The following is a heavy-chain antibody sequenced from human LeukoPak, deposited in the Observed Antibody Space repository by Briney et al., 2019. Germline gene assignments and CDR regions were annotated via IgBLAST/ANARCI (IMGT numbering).Heavy chain of an antibody. CDR3: ARDFYDYIWGSYRYTARHFDY. CDR1: GYTFTSYG. Sequence: GASVKVSCKASGYTFTSYGISWVRQAPGQRLEWMGWINAGNGNTKYSQKFQGRVTITRDTSASTAYMELSSLRSEDTAVYYCARDFYDYIWGSYRYTARHFDYWGQGTLVTVSS. J-gene: IGHJ4*02. D-gene: IGHD3-16*02. CDR2: INAGNGNT. V-gene: IGHV1-3*01.